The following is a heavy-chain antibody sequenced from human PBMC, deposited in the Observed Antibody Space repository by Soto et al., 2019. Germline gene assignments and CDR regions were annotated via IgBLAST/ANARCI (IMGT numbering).Heavy chain of an antibody. D-gene: IGHD3-16*02. J-gene: IGHJ3*02. V-gene: IGHV3-23*01. Sequence: GGSLRLSCAASGFTFSSYAMSWVRQAPGKGLEWVSAISGSGGSTYYADSVKGRFTISRDNSKNTLYLQMNSLRAEDTAVYYCAGVGYRTGAFDIWGQGTMVTVSS. CDR3: AGVGYRTGAFDI. CDR1: GFTFSSYA. CDR2: ISGSGGST.